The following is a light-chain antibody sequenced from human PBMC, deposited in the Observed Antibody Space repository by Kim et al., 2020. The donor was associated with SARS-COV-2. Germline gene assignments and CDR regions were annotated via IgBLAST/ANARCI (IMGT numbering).Light chain of an antibody. CDR1: QGISSY. Sequence: IRITQSPSSLSASTGDRVTITCRASQGISSYLAWYQQKPGKAPKLLIYAASTLQSGVPSRFSGSGSGTDFTLTISCLQSEDFATYYCQQYYSYPRTFGQGTKVDIK. J-gene: IGKJ1*01. CDR2: AAS. V-gene: IGKV1-8*01. CDR3: QQYYSYPRT.